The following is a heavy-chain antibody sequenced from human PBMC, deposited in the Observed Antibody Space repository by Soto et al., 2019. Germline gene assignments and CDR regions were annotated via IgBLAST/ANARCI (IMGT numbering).Heavy chain of an antibody. CDR3: AKDLLGWLQLAPFDI. CDR1: GFSFSSCA. V-gene: IGHV3-23*01. CDR2: ISGSGGST. J-gene: IGHJ3*02. Sequence: GSLRLSCSASGFSFSSCAMSWVRQAPWKGLEWVSAISGSGGSTYYADSVKGRFTISRDNSKNTLYLQMNSLRAEDAAVYYCAKDLLGWLQLAPFDIWGQGTMVTVSS. D-gene: IGHD5-12*01.